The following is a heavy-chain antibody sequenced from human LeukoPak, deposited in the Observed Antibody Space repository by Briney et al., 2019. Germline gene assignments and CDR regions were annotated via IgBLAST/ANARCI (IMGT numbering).Heavy chain of an antibody. V-gene: IGHV4-59*01. Sequence: SETLSLTCTVSGGSISSYYWSWIRRPPGKGLEWIGYIYYSGSTNYNPSLKSRVTISVDTSKNQFSLKLSSVTAADTAVYYCARDRNPRGGPWFDPWGQGTLVTVSS. J-gene: IGHJ5*02. CDR3: ARDRNPRGGPWFDP. CDR1: GGSISSYY. D-gene: IGHD3-10*01. CDR2: IYYSGST.